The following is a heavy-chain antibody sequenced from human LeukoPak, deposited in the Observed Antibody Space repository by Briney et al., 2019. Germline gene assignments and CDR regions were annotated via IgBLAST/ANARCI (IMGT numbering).Heavy chain of an antibody. CDR3: ASGIQPRLSWFFDL. J-gene: IGHJ2*01. CDR1: RFRFSDYY. Sequence: GGSLRLSCAASRFRFSDYYMTWIRQAPGKGPEWVAYISSPGTTLYYVDSVKGRFTISRDNAKNSMYLQMNSLRAEDTAVYYCASGIQPRLSWFFDLWGRGTQVIVSS. D-gene: IGHD5-18*01. V-gene: IGHV3-11*01. CDR2: ISSPGTTL.